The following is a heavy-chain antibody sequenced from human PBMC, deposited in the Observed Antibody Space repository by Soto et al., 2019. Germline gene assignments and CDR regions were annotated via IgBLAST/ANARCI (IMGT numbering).Heavy chain of an antibody. CDR3: ARAHGSSWYYFDS. CDR1: GFTFNDYY. D-gene: IGHD6-13*01. CDR2: ITTSSTYT. J-gene: IGHJ4*02. Sequence: GGSLRLSCAASGFTFNDYYISWIRQAPGKGLEWVSYITTSSTYTYYADSVKGRFTISRDNAKNSLSLQMNSLRAEDTAVYYCARAHGSSWYYFDSWGQGTLVTAPQ. V-gene: IGHV3-11*06.